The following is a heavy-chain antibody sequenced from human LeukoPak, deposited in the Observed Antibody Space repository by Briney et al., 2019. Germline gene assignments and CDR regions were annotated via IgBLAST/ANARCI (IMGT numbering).Heavy chain of an antibody. CDR1: GFTFSSYW. Sequence: GGSLRLSCVASGFTFSSYWMSWVRQAPGKGLQWVANIKEDGSGIYYVDSVEGRFTISRDNSKNTLYLQMNSLRAEDTAVYYCARDRRITAFEGVLYYYYYMDVWGKGTTVTVSS. CDR3: ARDRRITAFEGVLYYYYYMDV. CDR2: IKEDGSGI. J-gene: IGHJ6*03. V-gene: IGHV3-7*01. D-gene: IGHD1-20*01.